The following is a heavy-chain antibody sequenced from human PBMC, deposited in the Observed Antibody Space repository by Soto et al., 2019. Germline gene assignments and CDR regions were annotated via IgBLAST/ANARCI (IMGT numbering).Heavy chain of an antibody. CDR3: ASDGLYSTSGDRRFDP. Sequence: QVQLVQSGGELKKPGASVRVSCKASGYTFNSYGFSWVRQGPGQGLEWMGWLNTYNGNTNYPQKFQRRARMTTDTCPSTAYLKLRSLGSDDTAVYYCASDGLYSTSGDRRFDPSGQGTLVTVSS. CDR2: LNTYNGNT. CDR1: GYTFNSYG. D-gene: IGHD6-6*01. J-gene: IGHJ5*02. V-gene: IGHV1-18*01.